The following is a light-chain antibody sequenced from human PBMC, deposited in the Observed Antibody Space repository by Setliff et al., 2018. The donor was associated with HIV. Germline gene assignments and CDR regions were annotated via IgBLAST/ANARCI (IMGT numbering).Light chain of an antibody. J-gene: IGLJ1*01. CDR1: SSDVGGYSY. V-gene: IGLV2-14*01. CDR2: EVR. Sequence: QPASVSGSPGQSITISCTGTSSDVGGYSYVSWYQQHPGKAPKLIIYEVRNRPSGVSNRFSGSKSGNTASLTISGFQAEDEADYYCLSYTVNSTPLYVLGTGTKVTVL. CDR3: LSYTVNSTPLYV.